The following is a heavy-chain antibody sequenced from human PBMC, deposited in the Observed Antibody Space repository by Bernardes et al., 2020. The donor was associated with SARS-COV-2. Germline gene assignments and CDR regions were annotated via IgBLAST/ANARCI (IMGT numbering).Heavy chain of an antibody. CDR3: AREWEDYTSSLFDF. Sequence: GGSLRLSCAASGFTFSTYAMHWVRQAPGKGLEWVAIISYDGTTKYNTDSMKGRFTISRDNSKNTLFLQMNSLTTEDTAVYYCAREWEDYTSSLFDFWGQGTLVTVSP. V-gene: IGHV3-30-3*01. J-gene: IGHJ4*02. CDR1: GFTFSTYA. D-gene: IGHD1-26*01. CDR2: ISYDGTTK.